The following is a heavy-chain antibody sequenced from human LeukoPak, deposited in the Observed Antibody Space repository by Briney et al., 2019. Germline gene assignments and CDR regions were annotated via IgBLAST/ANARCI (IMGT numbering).Heavy chain of an antibody. CDR1: GASISSYSHY. CDR3: ARHRSFDYLFPYDY. Sequence: PSETLSLTCGVSGASISSYSHYWGWIHQPPGKGLEWIGSVYYSGSTYYNPSLKSRVTISIDTSKNQFSLNLRSVTAADTAVYYCARHRSFDYLFPYDYWGQGTLVTLSS. V-gene: IGHV4-39*01. D-gene: IGHD3-9*01. J-gene: IGHJ4*02. CDR2: VYYSGST.